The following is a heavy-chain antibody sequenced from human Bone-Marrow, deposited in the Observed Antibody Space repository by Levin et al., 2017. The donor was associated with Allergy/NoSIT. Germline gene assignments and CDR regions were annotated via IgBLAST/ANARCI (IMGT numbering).Heavy chain of an antibody. J-gene: IGHJ6*03. CDR3: ARGSYDFWSGSIYYYYYYMDV. CDR2: ITTYNGNT. D-gene: IGHD3-3*01. V-gene: IGHV1-18*01. Sequence: GASVKVSCKASGYMFTSYGITWVRQAPGQGLEWMGWITTYNGNTSFAQKFQGRVTMTTDTSTSTAYMELKSLRSDDTAEYYCARGSYDFWSGSIYYYYYYMDVWGKGTTVTVSS. CDR1: GYMFTSYG.